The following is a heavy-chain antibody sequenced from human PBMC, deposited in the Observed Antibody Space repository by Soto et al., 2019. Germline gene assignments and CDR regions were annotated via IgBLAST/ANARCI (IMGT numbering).Heavy chain of an antibody. CDR1: GGSLTGYY. CDR3: ARGQEGIVATH. CDR2: VKDGGST. J-gene: IGHJ4*02. D-gene: IGHD5-12*01. Sequence: QVQLQQWGAGLLKPSETLSLTCTVNGGSLTGYYWSWIRQPPGKGLEWIGEVKDGGSTNYSPSLRGXASXSXDTSKNHFSRRLNSVTAADTAVYFCARGQEGIVATHWDQGALVTVSS. V-gene: IGHV4-34*01.